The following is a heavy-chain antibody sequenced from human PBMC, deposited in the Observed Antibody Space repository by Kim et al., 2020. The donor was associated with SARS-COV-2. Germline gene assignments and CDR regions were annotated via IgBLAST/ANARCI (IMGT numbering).Heavy chain of an antibody. J-gene: IGHJ4*02. D-gene: IGHD6-6*01. CDR3: ARGQLVRGGFDY. Sequence: YCHPSLKSRVTISVDTSKNQFSLKLSSVTAADTAVYYCARGQLVRGGFDYWGQGTLVTVSS. V-gene: IGHV4-30-2*05.